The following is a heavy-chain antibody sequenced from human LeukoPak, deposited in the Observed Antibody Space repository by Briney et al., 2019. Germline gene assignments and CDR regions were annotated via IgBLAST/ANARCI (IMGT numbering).Heavy chain of an antibody. J-gene: IGHJ4*02. CDR2: IYHSGST. Sequence: SETLSLTCAVSGGSISSGGYSWSWIRQPPGKGLEWIGYIYHSGSTYYNPSLKSRVTISVDRSKNQFSLKLSSVTAADTAVYYCARAAGRLRYYFDYWGQGTLVTVSS. V-gene: IGHV4-30-2*01. CDR1: GGSISSGGYS. D-gene: IGHD3-10*01. CDR3: ARAAGRLRYYFDY.